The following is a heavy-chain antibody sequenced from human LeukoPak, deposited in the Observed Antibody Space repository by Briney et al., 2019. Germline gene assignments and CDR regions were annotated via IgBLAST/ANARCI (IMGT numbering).Heavy chain of an antibody. D-gene: IGHD3-10*01. V-gene: IGHV4-34*01. CDR1: GGSFSGYY. CDR3: AKEGVRGGAFDI. Sequence: PSETLSLXCAVYGGSFSGYYWSWIRQPPGKELEWIGEINHSGSTNYNPSLKSRVTISVDTSKNQFSLKLSSVTAADTAVYYCAKEGVRGGAFDIWGQGTMVTVSS. J-gene: IGHJ3*02. CDR2: INHSGST.